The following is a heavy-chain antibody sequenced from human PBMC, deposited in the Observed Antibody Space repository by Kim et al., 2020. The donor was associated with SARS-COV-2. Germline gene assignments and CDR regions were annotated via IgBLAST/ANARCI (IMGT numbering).Heavy chain of an antibody. CDR3: ARARRGGWAPCILCGGSPDYYYYGMDV. CDR1: GYTFTGYY. V-gene: IGHV1-2*02. J-gene: IGHJ6*02. D-gene: IGHD2-15*01. CDR2: INPNSGGT. Sequence: ASVKVSCKASGYTFTGYYMHWVRQAPGQGLEWMGWINPNSGGTNYAQKFQGRVTMTRDTSISTAYMELSRLRSDDTAVYYCARARRGGWAPCILCGGSPDYYYYGMDVWGQGTTVTVSS.